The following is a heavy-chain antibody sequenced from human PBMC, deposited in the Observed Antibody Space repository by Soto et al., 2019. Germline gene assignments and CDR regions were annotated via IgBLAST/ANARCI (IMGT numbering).Heavy chain of an antibody. D-gene: IGHD2-2*01. CDR3: ARFNIVVVPAAPAHYGMDV. V-gene: IGHV3-30-3*01. CDR1: GFTFSSYA. J-gene: IGHJ6*02. CDR2: ISYDGSNK. Sequence: PGGSLRLSCAASGFTFSSYAMHWVRQAPGKGLEWVAVISYDGSNKYYADSVKGRFTISRDNSKNTPYLQMNSLRAEDTAVYYCARFNIVVVPAAPAHYGMDVWGQGTTVTVSS.